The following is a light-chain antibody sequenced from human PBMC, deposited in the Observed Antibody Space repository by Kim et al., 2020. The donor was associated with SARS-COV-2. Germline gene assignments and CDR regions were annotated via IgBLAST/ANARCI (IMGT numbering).Light chain of an antibody. V-gene: IGLV10-54*01. CDR3: SAWDSSLSAWV. J-gene: IGLJ3*02. Sequence: QTATLTCTGNSNKVGTQGAAWLQQQQGHPPKLLSYRNNNRPSGISERLSASRSGNTASLTITGLQPEDEADYYCSAWDSSLSAWVFGGGTQLTVL. CDR1: SNKVGTQG. CDR2: RNN.